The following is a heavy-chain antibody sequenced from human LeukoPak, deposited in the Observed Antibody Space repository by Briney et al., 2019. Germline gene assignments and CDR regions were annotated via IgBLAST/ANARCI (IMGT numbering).Heavy chain of an antibody. D-gene: IGHD5-18*01. CDR1: GFTFSSYA. V-gene: IGHV3-64*01. J-gene: IGHJ4*02. CDR2: ISSNGGST. Sequence: GGSLRLSCAASGFTFSSYAMHWVRQAPGKGLEYVSAISSNGGSTYYANSVKGRFTISRDNSKNTLYLQMNSLRAEDTAVYYCARWLSDKIDSNGYLDYWGQGTLVTVSS. CDR3: ARWLSDKIDSNGYLDY.